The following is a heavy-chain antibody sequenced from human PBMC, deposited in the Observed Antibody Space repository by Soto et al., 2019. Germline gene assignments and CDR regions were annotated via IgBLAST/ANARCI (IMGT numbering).Heavy chain of an antibody. V-gene: IGHV4-31*03. CDR3: ARGVRFGETLQGY. CDR2: IYYSGST. CDR1: GGSISSGGYY. Sequence: SETLSLTCTVSGGSISSGGYYWSWIRQHPGKGLEWIGYIYYSGSTYYNPSLKSRVTISVDTSKNQFSLKLSSVTAADTAVYYCARGVRFGETLQGYWGQGTLVIVSS. D-gene: IGHD3-10*01. J-gene: IGHJ4*02.